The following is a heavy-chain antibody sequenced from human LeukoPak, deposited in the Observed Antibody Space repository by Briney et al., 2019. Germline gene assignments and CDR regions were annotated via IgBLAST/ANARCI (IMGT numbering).Heavy chain of an antibody. Sequence: GRSLRLSCAASGFTFSSYGMHWVRQAPGKGLEWVAVISYDGSNKYYADSVKGRFTISRDNSKITLYLQMNSLRAEDTAVYYCAKDLLGSTGGNYFDYWGQGTLVTVSS. V-gene: IGHV3-30*18. J-gene: IGHJ4*02. CDR2: ISYDGSNK. CDR3: AKDLLGSTGGNYFDY. D-gene: IGHD3-10*01. CDR1: GFTFSSYG.